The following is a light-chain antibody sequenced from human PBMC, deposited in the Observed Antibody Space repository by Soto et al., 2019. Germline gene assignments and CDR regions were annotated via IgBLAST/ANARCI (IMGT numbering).Light chain of an antibody. V-gene: IGKV3-15*01. CDR1: QNVGSRY. Sequence: EIVLTQSPGTLSLSPGERATLSCRSSQNVGSRYLAWYQQKPGQAPRLLIYAASTRATDIPARFSGSGSGTEFTLTISSLQSEDSAIYYCQQYINWPKTFGQGTKVDIK. CDR2: AAS. CDR3: QQYINWPKT. J-gene: IGKJ1*01.